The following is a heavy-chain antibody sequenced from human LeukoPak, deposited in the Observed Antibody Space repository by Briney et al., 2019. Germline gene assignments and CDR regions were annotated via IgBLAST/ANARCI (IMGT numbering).Heavy chain of an antibody. J-gene: IGHJ4*02. CDR3: TRTRRATHDY. CDR1: GFTFGDYS. V-gene: IGHV3-49*04. D-gene: IGHD1-26*01. Sequence: HPGGSLRLSCTASGFTFGDYSMNWVRQAPGKGLEWVGFIRSKAYGGTTEYAASVKGRFTISRDDSKSIAYLQMNSLKTEDTAVYYCTRTRRATHDYWGQGTLVTVSS. CDR2: IRSKAYGGTT.